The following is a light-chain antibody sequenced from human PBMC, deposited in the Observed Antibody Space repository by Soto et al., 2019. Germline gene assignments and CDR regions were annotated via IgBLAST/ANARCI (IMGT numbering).Light chain of an antibody. J-gene: IGKJ1*01. CDR3: PHYNNWPRT. CDR1: QSVSSN. Sequence: EIVMTQSPATLSVSPGERATLSCRASQSVSSNLAWYQQKPGQAPRLLIYGASTRATGIPARFSGSGSGTEFTLTISSLQSEDFAVSYCPHYNNWPRTFGQGTKVEIK. CDR2: GAS. V-gene: IGKV3-15*01.